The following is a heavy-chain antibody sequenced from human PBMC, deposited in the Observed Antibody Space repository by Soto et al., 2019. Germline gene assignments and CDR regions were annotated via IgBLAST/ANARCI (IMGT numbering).Heavy chain of an antibody. Sequence: TETLSITCTVSGGSISSSSYYWGWIRPPPGKGLEWIGSIYYSGSTYYNPSLKSRVTISVDTSKNQFSLKLSSVTAADTAVYYCARHMGASGSYLPAYYYFDYWGQGTLVTVSS. D-gene: IGHD1-26*01. CDR2: IYYSGST. CDR1: GGSISSSSYY. J-gene: IGHJ4*02. CDR3: ARHMGASGSYLPAYYYFDY. V-gene: IGHV4-39*01.